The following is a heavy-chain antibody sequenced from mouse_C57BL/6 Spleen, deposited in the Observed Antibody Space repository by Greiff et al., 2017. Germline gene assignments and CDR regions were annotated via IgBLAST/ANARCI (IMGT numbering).Heavy chain of an antibody. CDR1: GYTFTSYW. Sequence: VQLQQSGAELVKPGASVKLSCKASGYTFTSYWMHWVKQRPGQGLEWIGMIHPNSGSTNYNEKFKSKATLTVDKSSSTAYMQLSSLTSEDSAVYYCARYGGTYYFDYWGQGTTLTVSS. J-gene: IGHJ2*01. V-gene: IGHV1-64*01. CDR2: IHPNSGST. D-gene: IGHD1-1*01. CDR3: ARYGGTYYFDY.